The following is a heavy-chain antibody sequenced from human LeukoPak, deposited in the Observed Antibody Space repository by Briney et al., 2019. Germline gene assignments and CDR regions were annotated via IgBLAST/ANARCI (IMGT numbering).Heavy chain of an antibody. J-gene: IGHJ4*02. V-gene: IGHV1-2*06. Sequence: GASVKVSCKASGYTFTGYYMHWVRQAPGQGLEWMGRINPNSGGTNYEQKFQGRVTMTRDTYISRAYIELSRLRSDDRAVYYCARASHDYGDYERDCWRQGTLVTVSS. CDR2: INPNSGGT. D-gene: IGHD4-17*01. CDR3: ARASHDYGDYERDC. CDR1: GYTFTGYY.